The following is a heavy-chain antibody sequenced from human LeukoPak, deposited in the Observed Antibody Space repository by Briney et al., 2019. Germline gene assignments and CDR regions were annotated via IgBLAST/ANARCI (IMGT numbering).Heavy chain of an antibody. V-gene: IGHV4-59*11. CDR2: IYYSRST. CDR1: GGSISSHY. D-gene: IGHD6-6*01. Sequence: AETLSLTCTVSGGSISSHYWNWLRQPPGKGLEWIGYIYYSRSTKYNPSLKSRLTISIDMRKNKFSLKLSSVTTADTAIYYCAKGEADPVLFDYWGQGTLVTVSS. J-gene: IGHJ4*02. CDR3: AKGEADPVLFDY.